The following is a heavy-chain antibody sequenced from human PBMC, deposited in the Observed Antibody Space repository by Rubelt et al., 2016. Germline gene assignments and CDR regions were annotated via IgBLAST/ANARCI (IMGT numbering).Heavy chain of an antibody. D-gene: IGHD3-16*01. J-gene: IGHJ6*02. CDR2: IHYSGST. CDR3: ARDSHYDYTYYYGMNV. V-gene: IGHV4-34*01. CDR1: GGSFSGYY. Sequence: QVQLQQWGAGLLKPSETLSLTCAVYGGSFSGYYWSWIRQPPGKGLEWIGSIHYSGSTYDNPSLKSRVTISVDTSKNQFSLKRTSVTAAETAVYYCARDSHYDYTYYYGMNVWGQGTTVTVSS.